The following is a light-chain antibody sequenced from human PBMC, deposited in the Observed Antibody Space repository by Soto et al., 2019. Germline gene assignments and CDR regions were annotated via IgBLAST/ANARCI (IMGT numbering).Light chain of an antibody. Sequence: EIVLTQSPGTLSLSPGQRATLSCRASQSVSSSYLAWYQQKPGQAPRLLIYGVSTRATDIPDRFSGSGSGTVFTLTISRLEPEDFAVYYCQQYGSSPWTFGQGTKVEIK. CDR3: QQYGSSPWT. CDR2: GVS. J-gene: IGKJ1*01. V-gene: IGKV3-20*01. CDR1: QSVSSSY.